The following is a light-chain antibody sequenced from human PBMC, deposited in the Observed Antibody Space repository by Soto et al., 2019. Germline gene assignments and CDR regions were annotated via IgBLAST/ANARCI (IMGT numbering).Light chain of an antibody. CDR3: AAWDHSLTVV. CDR2: SNN. V-gene: IGLV1-47*02. J-gene: IGLJ2*01. Sequence: QSVLTQPPSASGTPGQRVTISCSGSSSNIGSNYVYWYQQLPGTAPKLLIYSNNQRPSGVPDRFSGSKSGTSASLAISGLRSEDEADYYCAAWDHSLTVVFGGGTKLTVL. CDR1: SSNIGSNY.